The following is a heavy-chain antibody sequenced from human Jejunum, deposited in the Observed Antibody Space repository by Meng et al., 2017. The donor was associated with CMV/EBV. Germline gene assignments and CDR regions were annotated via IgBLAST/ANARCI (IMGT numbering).Heavy chain of an antibody. J-gene: IGHJ4*02. CDR2: VYHRGDT. CDR1: GGSISSDIW. V-gene: IGHV4-4*02. Sequence: QVPLQGPGPGLVTPSGTSPLTCTVSGGSISSDIWWSWVRQPPGKGLEWIGEVYHRGDTNYNPSLKSRVDISVDKSKNQFYLSLFSVTAADTAVYYCGRDQGRELINHWGQGTLVTVSS. D-gene: IGHD1-7*01. CDR3: GRDQGRELINH.